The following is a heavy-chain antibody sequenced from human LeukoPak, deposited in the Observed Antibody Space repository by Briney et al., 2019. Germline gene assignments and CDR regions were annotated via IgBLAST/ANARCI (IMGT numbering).Heavy chain of an antibody. J-gene: IGHJ5*02. CDR2: ISAYNGNT. CDR1: GYTSTSYG. CDR3: ARGTAMVSGWFDP. D-gene: IGHD5-18*01. V-gene: IGHV1-18*01. Sequence: ASVKVSCKASGYTSTSYGISWVRQAPGQGLEWMGWISAYNGNTNYAQKLQGRVSMTTDTSTSTAYMELRSLRSGGTAVYYCARGTAMVSGWFDPWGQGTLVTVSS.